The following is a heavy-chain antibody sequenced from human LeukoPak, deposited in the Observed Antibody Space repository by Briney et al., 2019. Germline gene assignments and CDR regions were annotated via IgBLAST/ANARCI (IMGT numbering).Heavy chain of an antibody. D-gene: IGHD2-2*01. CDR1: GYTSTSYG. J-gene: IGHJ4*02. V-gene: IGHV1-18*01. CDR2: ISAYNGNT. Sequence: ASVKVSCKASGYTSTSYGISWVRQGPGQGLEWMGWISAYNGNTNYAQKLQGRITMTTDTSTSTAYMELRSLRSDDTAVYYCARGGDIVVVPAALDYWGQGTLVTVSS. CDR3: ARGGDIVVVPAALDY.